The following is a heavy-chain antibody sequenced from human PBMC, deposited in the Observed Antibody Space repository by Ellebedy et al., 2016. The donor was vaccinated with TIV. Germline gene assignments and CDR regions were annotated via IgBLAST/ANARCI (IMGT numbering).Heavy chain of an antibody. CDR2: VKKIVEGAAT. CDR3: TSRLITTNDY. Sequence: PGGSLRLSCATSGFTFRSYWMNWVRQAPGKGLEWLGRVKKIVEGAATDYAASVKGRLIISRDDSKNTMYLQLNSLKTEDTGVYYCTSRLITTNDYWGQGTLVTVSS. CDR1: GFTFRSYW. D-gene: IGHD3-16*01. J-gene: IGHJ4*02. V-gene: IGHV3-15*01.